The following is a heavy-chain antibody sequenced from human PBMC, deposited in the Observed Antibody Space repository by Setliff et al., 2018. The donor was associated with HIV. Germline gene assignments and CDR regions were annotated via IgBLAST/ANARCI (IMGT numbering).Heavy chain of an antibody. D-gene: IGHD3-16*01. V-gene: IGHV1-46*01. CDR1: GFSFSRHY. CDR3: TRAFPPMIPAAFDI. Sequence: ASVKVSCKASGFSFSRHYMHWVRQAPGEGLEWVAMINPSDGIPSYAQKFQDRVFVTRDTSRSIVYMELSSLLSEDTAVYFCTRAFPPMIPAAFDIWGLGTLVTVS. CDR2: INPSDGIP. J-gene: IGHJ3*02.